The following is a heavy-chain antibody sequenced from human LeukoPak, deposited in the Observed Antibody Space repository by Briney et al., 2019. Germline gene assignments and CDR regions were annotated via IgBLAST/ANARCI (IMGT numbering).Heavy chain of an antibody. Sequence: GGPLRLSRAASGFTFSSYAMHWFRQAPGKGLEWVTVIYLDGRADYADSVKGRFTIASDNSKNTVYLQMNSLIDEDPAAYYCARDAETSLANWGQGTLVTVSP. CDR3: ARDAETSLAN. V-gene: IGHV3-66*01. D-gene: IGHD5-24*01. J-gene: IGHJ4*02. CDR2: IYLDGRA. CDR1: GFTFSSYA.